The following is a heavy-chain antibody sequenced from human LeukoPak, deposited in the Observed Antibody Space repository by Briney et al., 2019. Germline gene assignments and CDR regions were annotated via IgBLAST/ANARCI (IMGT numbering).Heavy chain of an antibody. CDR3: ATSNWFDP. Sequence: GGSLRLSCAASGFTFSTYWMHWVRQAPGRGLVWVSRINSGGTTTNYADSVKGRFTISRDNAKNTLYLQMNSLRGEDTAVYYCATSNWFDPWGQGTLVTASS. J-gene: IGHJ5*02. D-gene: IGHD2-2*01. CDR1: GFTFSTYW. CDR2: INSGGTTT. V-gene: IGHV3-74*01.